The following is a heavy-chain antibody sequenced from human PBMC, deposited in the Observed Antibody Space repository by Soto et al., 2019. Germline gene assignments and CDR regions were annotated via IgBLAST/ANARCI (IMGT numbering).Heavy chain of an antibody. D-gene: IGHD3-10*01. CDR2: INHSGST. Sequence: PSETLSLTCAVYGGSLSGYYWSWIRQPPGKGLEWIGEINHSGSTNYNPSLKSRVTISVDTSKNQFSLKLSSVTAADTAVYYCARGWYYYGSGSGYGMDVWGQGTTVTVSS. CDR1: GGSLSGYY. CDR3: ARGWYYYGSGSGYGMDV. J-gene: IGHJ6*02. V-gene: IGHV4-34*01.